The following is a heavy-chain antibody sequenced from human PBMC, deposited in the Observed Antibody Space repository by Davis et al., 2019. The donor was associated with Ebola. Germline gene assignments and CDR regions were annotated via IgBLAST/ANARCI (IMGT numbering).Heavy chain of an antibody. CDR2: IIPIFDTP. D-gene: IGHD3-9*01. Sequence: SVKVSCKTSGGSFSSHPISWVRQAPRQGLEWMGGIIPIFDTPHYAQKFQGRITITADASTSTAYMELSSLRSEDTATYFCAPDFDGGNYYFDYWGPGTPVTVSS. J-gene: IGHJ4*02. CDR3: APDFDGGNYYFDY. CDR1: GGSFSSHP. V-gene: IGHV1-69*13.